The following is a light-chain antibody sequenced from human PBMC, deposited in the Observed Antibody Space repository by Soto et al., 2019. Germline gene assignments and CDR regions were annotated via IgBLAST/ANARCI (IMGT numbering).Light chain of an antibody. CDR3: GTWDSSWGTV. J-gene: IGLJ7*01. CDR1: SSNIGNNY. Sequence: QSVLTQPPSVSAAPGQKVTISCSGSSSNIGNNYVSWYQQLPGTAPKLLIYDNNKRPSGIPDRFSGSKSGTLATLGITGLQTGDEADYYCGTWDSSWGTVFGGGTQLTVL. V-gene: IGLV1-51*01. CDR2: DNN.